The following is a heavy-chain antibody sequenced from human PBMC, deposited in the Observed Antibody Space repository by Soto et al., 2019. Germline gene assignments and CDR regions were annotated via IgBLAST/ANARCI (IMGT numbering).Heavy chain of an antibody. CDR1: GVTVNTNS. Sequence: EVQLVESGGGLIQPGGSLRLSCAGSGVTVNTNSMSWVRQSPGKGLEWVSLIESGGSIYYADSVKGRFTISRDSFKNTLSLQMNSLRVEDTAVYYCASTTVWKNAFEIWGQGTLVSVSS. V-gene: IGHV3-53*01. CDR2: IESGGSI. D-gene: IGHD3-16*01. CDR3: ASTTVWKNAFEI. J-gene: IGHJ3*02.